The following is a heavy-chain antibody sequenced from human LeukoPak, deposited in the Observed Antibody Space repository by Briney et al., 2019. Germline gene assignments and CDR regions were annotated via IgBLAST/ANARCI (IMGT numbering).Heavy chain of an antibody. V-gene: IGHV4-39*01. Sequence: PSETLSLTCFVSGGSISTNSYYWGWVRQPPGKGLEWIGSIFYSGNTYYNPSFRSRVSISVDTSKNQFSLKLFSVTAVDTAVYYCARVDIVTVPSANFDCWGQGTLVTASS. CDR3: ARVDIVTVPSANFDC. CDR2: IFYSGNT. D-gene: IGHD2-15*01. CDR1: GGSISTNSYY. J-gene: IGHJ4*02.